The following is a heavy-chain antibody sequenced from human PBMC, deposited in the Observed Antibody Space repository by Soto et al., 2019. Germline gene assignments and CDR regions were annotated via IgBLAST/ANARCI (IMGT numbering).Heavy chain of an antibody. V-gene: IGHV4-30-4*01. Sequence: TLSLTCTVSGGSISSGDYYWSWIRQPPGKGLEWIGYIYYSGSTYYNPSLKSRVTISVDTSKNQFSLKLSSVTAADTAVYYCAREPLSYDSSGYYPGYFDYWGQGTLVTVSS. J-gene: IGHJ4*02. CDR1: GGSISSGDYY. D-gene: IGHD3-22*01. CDR2: IYYSGST. CDR3: AREPLSYDSSGYYPGYFDY.